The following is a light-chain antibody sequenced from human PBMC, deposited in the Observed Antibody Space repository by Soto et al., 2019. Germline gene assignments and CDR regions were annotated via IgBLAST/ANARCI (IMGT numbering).Light chain of an antibody. CDR1: HSVSSSY. CDR3: QQYGNSPGYT. J-gene: IGKJ2*01. Sequence: EIVLTQSPGTLSLSPGERATLSCRASHSVSSSYLAWYQQKPGQAPRLLIYGASSRATGIPDRFSGSGSGPDVTLTITRLEPEDFAVYYCQQYGNSPGYTFGQGTRLEIK. V-gene: IGKV3-20*01. CDR2: GAS.